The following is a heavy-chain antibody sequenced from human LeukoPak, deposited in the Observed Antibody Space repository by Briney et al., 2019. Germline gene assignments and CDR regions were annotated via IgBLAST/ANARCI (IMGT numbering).Heavy chain of an antibody. Sequence: GGSLRLSCAASRFTFSDYYMSRIRQAPGKGLEWISYISISGSTIYYADSVRGRFTISRDNAKNSLYLQMNSLRAEDTAVYYCARTVHTAMVLFDYWGQGTLVTVSS. CDR1: RFTFSDYY. CDR3: ARTVHTAMVLFDY. CDR2: ISISGSTI. J-gene: IGHJ4*02. V-gene: IGHV3-11*04. D-gene: IGHD5-18*01.